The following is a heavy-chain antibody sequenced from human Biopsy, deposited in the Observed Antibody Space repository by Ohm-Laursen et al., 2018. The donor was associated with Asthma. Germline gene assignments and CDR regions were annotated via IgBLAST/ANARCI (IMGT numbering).Heavy chain of an antibody. CDR3: ARKAGSCISRTCYSLDF. CDR2: INSVFGTT. D-gene: IGHD2-2*01. J-gene: IGHJ4*02. V-gene: IGHV1-69*13. Sequence: ASVKVSCKSLGGTFNTYVIGWVRQAPGQGLEWMGGINSVFGTTTYPQKFQDRVTITADDSTSTVYTELSSLRSEGTAVYYCARKAGSCISRTCYSLDFWGQGTLVTVSS. CDR1: GGTFNTYV.